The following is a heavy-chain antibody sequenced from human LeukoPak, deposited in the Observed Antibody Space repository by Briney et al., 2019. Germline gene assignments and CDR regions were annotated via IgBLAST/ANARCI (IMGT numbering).Heavy chain of an antibody. CDR2: ISDNGGST. D-gene: IGHD3-9*01. CDR1: GFTFSTYA. CDR3: AREDILTGFDY. J-gene: IGHJ4*02. V-gene: IGHV3-23*01. Sequence: GGSLRLSCAASGFTFSTYAMNWVRQAPGKGLEWVSGISDNGGSTYYADSVKGRFTISRDNSKNTLYLQMNSLRAEDTAVYYCAREDILTGFDYWGQGTLVTVSS.